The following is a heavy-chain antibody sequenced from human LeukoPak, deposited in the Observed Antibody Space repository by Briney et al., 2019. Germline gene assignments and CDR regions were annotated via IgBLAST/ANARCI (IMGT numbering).Heavy chain of an antibody. J-gene: IGHJ4*02. D-gene: IGHD6-19*01. CDR2: FDPEDGET. V-gene: IGHV1-24*01. CDR1: GYTLTELS. CDR3: ATSYTGGWYRFDY. Sequence: ASVKVSCKVSGYTLTELSMHWVRQAPGKGLEWMGGFDPEDGETIYAQKFQGRVTMTEDTSTDTTYMELSSLRSEDTAVYYCATSYTGGWYRFDYWGQGTLVTVSS.